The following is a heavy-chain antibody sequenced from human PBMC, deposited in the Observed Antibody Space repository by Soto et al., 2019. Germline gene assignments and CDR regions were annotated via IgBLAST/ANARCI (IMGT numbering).Heavy chain of an antibody. CDR3: VMVDVYVTPSPQDV. D-gene: IGHD3-16*01. CDR1: GYTFTRYG. CDR2: INTYNGNT. Sequence: QVQLVQSGAEVQNPGASVKVSCKASGYTFTRYGIGWARQAPGQGLEWMGWINTYNGNTNYAQNVQGRVTLTTDTATSTAYMELRSLRSNDTAIYYCVMVDVYVTPSPQDVWGQGTTVIVSS. J-gene: IGHJ6*02. V-gene: IGHV1-18*01.